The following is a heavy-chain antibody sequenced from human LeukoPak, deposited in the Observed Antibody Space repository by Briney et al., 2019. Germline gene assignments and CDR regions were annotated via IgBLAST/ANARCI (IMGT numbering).Heavy chain of an antibody. J-gene: IGHJ5*02. CDR3: ARDPRGVGWFDP. Sequence: SETLSLTCTVSGGSISSYYWSWIRQPPGKGLEWIGYIYYSGSTNYNPSLKSRVTISVDTSKNQFSLKLSSVTAADTAVYYCARDPRGVGWFDPWGQGTLVTVSS. D-gene: IGHD3-10*01. CDR1: GGSISSYY. V-gene: IGHV4-59*01. CDR2: IYYSGST.